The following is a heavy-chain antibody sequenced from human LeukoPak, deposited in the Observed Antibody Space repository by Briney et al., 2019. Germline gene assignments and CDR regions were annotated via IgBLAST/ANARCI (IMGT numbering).Heavy chain of an antibody. CDR2: IDWDDDK. Sequence: TLSLTCTVSGGSISSYYWSWIRQPPGKALEWLALIDWDDDKYYSTSLKTRLTISKDTSKNQVVLTMTNMDPVDTATYYCARTHTAHDAFDIWGQGTMVTVSS. CDR1: GGSISSYY. D-gene: IGHD4-17*01. CDR3: ARTHTAHDAFDI. V-gene: IGHV2-70*18. J-gene: IGHJ3*02.